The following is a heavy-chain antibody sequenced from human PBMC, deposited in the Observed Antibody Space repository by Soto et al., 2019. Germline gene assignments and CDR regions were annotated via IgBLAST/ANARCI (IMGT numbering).Heavy chain of an antibody. D-gene: IGHD3-9*01. Sequence: QVVLQESGPGVVKPSDTLSLTCNVSGASLSGYYWSWIRQPPGKGLEWIGRIYATGSTDYNPSLKSRITMSVDMSKNQFSLKMSSVTAADTAVYYCARVVRDYDIVTGYYIGQYFDFWSQGTRVTVSS. CDR3: ARVVRDYDIVTGYYIGQYFDF. V-gene: IGHV4-4*07. J-gene: IGHJ4*02. CDR1: GASLSGYY. CDR2: IYATGST.